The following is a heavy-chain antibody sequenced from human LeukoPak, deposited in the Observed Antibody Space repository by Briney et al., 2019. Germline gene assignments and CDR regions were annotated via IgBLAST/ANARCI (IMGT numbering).Heavy chain of an antibody. V-gene: IGHV1-8*01. CDR2: MNPNSGNT. CDR3: ARGPKDNVVVPAALRGYYYYGMDV. D-gene: IGHD2-2*01. Sequence: ASVKVSCKASGYTFTSYDINWVRQATGQGLEWMGWMNPNSGNTGYAQKFQGRVTMTRNTSISTAYMELSSLRSEDTAVYYCARGPKDNVVVPAALRGYYYYGMDVWGQGTTVTVSS. J-gene: IGHJ6*02. CDR1: GYTFTSYD.